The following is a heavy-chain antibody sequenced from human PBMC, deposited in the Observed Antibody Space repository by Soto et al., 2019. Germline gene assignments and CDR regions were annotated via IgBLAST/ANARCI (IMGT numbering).Heavy chain of an antibody. CDR2: IYYSGST. J-gene: IGHJ6*02. CDR3: ARHEGSYYYYYGMDV. V-gene: IGHV4-39*01. D-gene: IGHD1-26*01. CDR1: GGSISSSSYY. Sequence: SETLSLTRTVSGGSISSSSYYWGWIRQPPGKGLEWIGSIYYSGSTYYNPSLKSRVTISVDTSKNQFSLKLSSVTAADTAVYYCARHEGSYYYYYGMDVWGQGTTVTVSS.